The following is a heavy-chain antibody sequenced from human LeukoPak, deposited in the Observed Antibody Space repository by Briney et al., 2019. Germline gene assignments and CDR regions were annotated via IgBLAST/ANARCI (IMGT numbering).Heavy chain of an antibody. J-gene: IGHJ4*02. CDR3: VKDGGMATIFDF. CDR1: GFIFSTSA. CDR2: ITYNGGNT. V-gene: IGHV3-64D*09. D-gene: IGHD5-24*01. Sequence: GGSLRLSCSASGFIFSTSAMHWVREAPGKGLEYVSFITYNGGNTYNADSVKGRFPISRDNSKNTLYLQMSRLRAEDTAVYHCVKDGGMATIFDFWGQGPLVTVSS.